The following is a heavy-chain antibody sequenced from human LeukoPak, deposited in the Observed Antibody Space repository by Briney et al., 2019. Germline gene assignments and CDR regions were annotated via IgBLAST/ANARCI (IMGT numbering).Heavy chain of an antibody. D-gene: IGHD2-21*02. CDR3: ARVENCGGDCYTNWFDP. J-gene: IGHJ5*02. CDR1: GGSISSGGFY. Sequence: PSETLSLTCTVSGGSISSGGFYWSWIRQHPGKGLEWIGYIHNSGSTYYNPSLKSRVTISVDTSKNQFSLKLSSVTAADTAVYYCARVENCGGDCYTNWFDPWGQGTLVTVSS. V-gene: IGHV4-31*03. CDR2: IHNSGST.